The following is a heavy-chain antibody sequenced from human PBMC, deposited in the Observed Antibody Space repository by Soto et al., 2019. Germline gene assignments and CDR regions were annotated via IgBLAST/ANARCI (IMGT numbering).Heavy chain of an antibody. J-gene: IGHJ5*02. CDR3: ARDHRSGNWFDP. D-gene: IGHD3-3*01. V-gene: IGHV3-30-3*01. Sequence: QVQLVESGGGVVQPGRSLRLSCAASGFTFSSYAMHWVRQAPGKGLEWVAVISYDGSNKYYADSVKGRFTISRDNSKNTLYLQMNSLRAEDTAVYYCARDHRSGNWFDPWGQGTLVTVSS. CDR1: GFTFSSYA. CDR2: ISYDGSNK.